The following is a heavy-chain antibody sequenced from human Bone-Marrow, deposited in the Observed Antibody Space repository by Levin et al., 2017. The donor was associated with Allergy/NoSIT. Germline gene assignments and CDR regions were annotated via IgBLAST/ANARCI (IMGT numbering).Heavy chain of an antibody. J-gene: IGHJ2*01. D-gene: IGHD3-3*01. Sequence: PGGSLRLSCAASGFTFSNYAMTWVRQAPGKGLEWVSSITNSGGSTFNADSVKGRFSISRDNSRNTLHLQMNSLTDEETALYYGAKVVGLLWSGIQAGGYFDIWGRGTLVTVSS. CDR2: ITNSGGST. CDR3: AKVVGLLWSGIQAGGYFDI. V-gene: IGHV3-23*01. CDR1: GFTFSNYA.